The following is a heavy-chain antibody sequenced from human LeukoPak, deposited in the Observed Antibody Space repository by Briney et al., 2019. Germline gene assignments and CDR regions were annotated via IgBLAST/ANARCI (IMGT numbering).Heavy chain of an antibody. D-gene: IGHD3-10*01. V-gene: IGHV3-23*01. CDR2: ITEIGGRT. J-gene: IGHJ4*02. Sequence: VSLRLSCLVSGITLSNYGMSWVRHAPGKGREWVAGITEIGGRTTYANSVKGRFIVSRDTSKNTVYLQMNSLRVEDTAVYFCAKRGIVIRAVIIIGFHKEAYYFDYWGQGILVTVSS. CDR1: GITLSNYG. CDR3: AKRGIVIRAVIIIGFHKEAYYFDY.